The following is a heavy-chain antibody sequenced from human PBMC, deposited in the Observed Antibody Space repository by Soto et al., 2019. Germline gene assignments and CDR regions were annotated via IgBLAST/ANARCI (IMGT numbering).Heavy chain of an antibody. D-gene: IGHD3-10*01. CDR3: ARNIPRFSFDY. V-gene: IGHV1-46*03. CDR2: INPSGGST. CDR1: GYTFTSYY. J-gene: IGHJ4*02. Sequence: QVQLVQSGAEVKKPGASVKVSCKASGYTFTSYYMHWVRQAPGQGLEWMGIINPSGGSTSYAQKFQGRVTMTRDTSTRRVYMELSSLRSEDTAVYYCARNIPRFSFDYWGQGTLVTVSS.